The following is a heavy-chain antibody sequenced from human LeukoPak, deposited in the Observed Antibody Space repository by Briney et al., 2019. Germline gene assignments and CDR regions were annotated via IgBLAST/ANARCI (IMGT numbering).Heavy chain of an antibody. CDR3: AKTGDYYGSGRVYYYYIDV. CDR2: ISGSGGST. Sequence: GGSLRLSCAASGFTFSSYAMSWVRQAPGKGLEWVSAISGSGGSTYYADSVKGRFTISRDNSKNTLYLQMNSLRAEDTAVYYCAKTGDYYGSGRVYYYYIDVWGKGTTVTVSS. J-gene: IGHJ6*03. CDR1: GFTFSSYA. V-gene: IGHV3-23*01. D-gene: IGHD3-10*01.